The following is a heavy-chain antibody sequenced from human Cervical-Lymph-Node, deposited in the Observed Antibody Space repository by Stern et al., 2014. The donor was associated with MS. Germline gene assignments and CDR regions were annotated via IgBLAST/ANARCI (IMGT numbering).Heavy chain of an antibody. CDR3: AREVAGHRLGMMDV. J-gene: IGHJ6*02. D-gene: IGHD6-19*01. Sequence: QVQLVQSGAEVKTPGASVKLSCKASGYTFISYYMPWVRQAPGQGLEWMGIINPSGGSTTYAQKFQGRVTMTRDTSTSTVYMELSSLRSEDTAVYYCAREVAGHRLGMMDVWGQGTSVTVSS. V-gene: IGHV1-46*01. CDR2: INPSGGST. CDR1: GYTFISYY.